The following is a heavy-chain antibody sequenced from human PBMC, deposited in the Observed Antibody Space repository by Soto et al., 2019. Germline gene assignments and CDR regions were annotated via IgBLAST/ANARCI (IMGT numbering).Heavy chain of an antibody. CDR2: TRNKANRYTT. CDR3: DRENRAFDI. V-gene: IGHV3-72*01. CDR1: GFTFSDYY. J-gene: IGHJ3*02. Sequence: EVQLVESGGGLVQPGGSLRLSCAASGFTFSDYYMDWVRQAPGKGLEWVGRTRNKANRYTTEYAASVKGRFTISRDDSKNSLYLQMNSLKTEDTAVYYCDRENRAFDIWGQGTMVTVSS.